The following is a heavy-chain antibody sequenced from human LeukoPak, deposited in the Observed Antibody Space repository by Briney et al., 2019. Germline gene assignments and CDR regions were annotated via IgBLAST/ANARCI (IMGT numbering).Heavy chain of an antibody. J-gene: IGHJ3*02. D-gene: IGHD1-26*01. CDR1: GFTLSSYW. CDR2: IKQDGSEK. V-gene: IGHV3-7*01. CDR3: ARVRRGSYYPHDAFDI. Sequence: GGSLRLSCAASGFTLSSYWMSWVRQAPGKGLEWVANIKQDGSEKYYVDSVKGRFTISRDNAKNSLYLQMNSLRAEDTAVYYCARVRRGSYYPHDAFDIWGQGTMVTVSS.